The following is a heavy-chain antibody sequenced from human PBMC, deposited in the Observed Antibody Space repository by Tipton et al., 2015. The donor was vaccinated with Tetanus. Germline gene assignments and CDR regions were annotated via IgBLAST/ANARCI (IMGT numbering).Heavy chain of an antibody. J-gene: IGHJ4*02. Sequence: GLVKPSETLSLTCTVSGGSMSNNYWSWIRQPPGKGLEWIAYIFHSGSTNYSPSLKSRVAISMDTSKNQISLKLSSVTAADTAVYFCARGLPREPFYFDYWGQGKQVIVSS. D-gene: IGHD1-26*01. V-gene: IGHV4-59*01. CDR3: ARGLPREPFYFDY. CDR2: IFHSGST. CDR1: GGSMSNNY.